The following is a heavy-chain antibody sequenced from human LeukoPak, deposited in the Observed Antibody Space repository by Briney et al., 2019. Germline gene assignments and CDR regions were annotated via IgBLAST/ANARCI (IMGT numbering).Heavy chain of an antibody. CDR2: ISAYNGNT. CDR1: GYAFTSYG. Sequence: ASMKVSCKTSGYAFTSYGISWVRQAPGQGLEWMGWISAYNGNTDYAQKVQGRITMTTDKSTSTASTELRSLRSEDTAVYYCARDYGSGSYDSSFDYWGKGTLVTVSS. J-gene: IGHJ4*02. CDR3: ARDYGSGSYDSSFDY. D-gene: IGHD3-10*01. V-gene: IGHV1-18*01.